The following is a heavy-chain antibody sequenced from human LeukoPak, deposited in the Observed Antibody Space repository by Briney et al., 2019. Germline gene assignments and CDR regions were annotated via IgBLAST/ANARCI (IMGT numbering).Heavy chain of an antibody. CDR2: INPNSGGT. CDR3: ARDRYCSGGICYFTDDY. D-gene: IGHD2-15*01. CDR1: GYTFTGYY. J-gene: IGHJ4*02. Sequence: ASVKVSCKASGYTFTGYYMHWVRQAPGQGLEWMGWINPNSGGTYSAQKFQGRVTMTRDTSIGTAYMELSRLRSDDTAVYYCARDRYCSGGICYFTDDYWGQGTLVTVSS. V-gene: IGHV1-2*02.